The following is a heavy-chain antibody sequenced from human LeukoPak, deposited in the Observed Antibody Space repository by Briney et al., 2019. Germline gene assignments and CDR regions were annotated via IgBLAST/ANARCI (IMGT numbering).Heavy chain of an antibody. V-gene: IGHV1-2*02. J-gene: IGHJ4*02. CDR1: GYTFTGYY. Sequence: ASVKVSCKASGYTFTGYYMHWVRQAPGQWLEWMGWINPNSGGTNYAQKFQGRATMTRDTSISTAYMELSRPRSDDTAVYYCARVAGTGVDYWGQGTLVTVSS. CDR3: ARVAGTGVDY. CDR2: INPNSGGT. D-gene: IGHD6-19*01.